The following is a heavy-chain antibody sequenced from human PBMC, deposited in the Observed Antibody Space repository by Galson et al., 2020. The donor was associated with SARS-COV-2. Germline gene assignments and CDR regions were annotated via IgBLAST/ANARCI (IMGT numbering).Heavy chain of an antibody. D-gene: IGHD6-13*01. J-gene: IGHJ4*02. V-gene: IGHV4-31*03. CDR3: ATSIAAAGFDY. Sequence: ASETLSLTCTVSGGSISSGGYYWSWLRQHPGKGLEWIGYIYYSGSTYYNPSLKSRVTISVDTSKNQFSLKLSSVNAAATAVYYCATSIAAAGFDYWGQGTLVTVSS. CDR1: GGSISSGGYY. CDR2: IYYSGST.